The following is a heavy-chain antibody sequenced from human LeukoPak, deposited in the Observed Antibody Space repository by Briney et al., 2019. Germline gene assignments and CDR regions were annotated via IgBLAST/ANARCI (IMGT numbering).Heavy chain of an antibody. CDR2: ISGSGGST. CDR1: GFTFSSYA. Sequence: GGSLRLSCAASGFTFSSYAMSWVRQAPGKGLEWVSAISGSGGSTYYADSVKGRFTISRDNSKNTLYLQMNSLRAEDTAVYYCAKDGPSGGSSIYYFDYGGQGTLVTVSS. D-gene: IGHD2-15*01. V-gene: IGHV3-23*01. CDR3: AKDGPSGGSSIYYFDY. J-gene: IGHJ4*02.